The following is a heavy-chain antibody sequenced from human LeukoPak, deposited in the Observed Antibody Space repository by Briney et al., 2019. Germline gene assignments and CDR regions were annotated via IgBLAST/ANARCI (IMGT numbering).Heavy chain of an antibody. CDR1: GGTFSSYA. V-gene: IGHV1-69*05. D-gene: IGHD5-18*01. Sequence: SVKVSCKASGGTFSSYAISWVRQAPGQGLEWMGGIIPIFGTANYAQKFQGRVTMTRNTSISTAYMELSSLRSEDTAVYYCARSRIQLWFGEEGNWFDPWGQGTLVTVSS. J-gene: IGHJ5*02. CDR2: IIPIFGTA. CDR3: ARSRIQLWFGEEGNWFDP.